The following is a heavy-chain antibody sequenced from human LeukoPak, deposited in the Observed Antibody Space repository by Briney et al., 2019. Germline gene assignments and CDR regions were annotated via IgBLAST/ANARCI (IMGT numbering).Heavy chain of an antibody. D-gene: IGHD6-13*01. V-gene: IGHV1-46*01. CDR2: INPSGGT. Sequence: ASVKVSCKASGYTFSIYNMHWVRQAPGQGLEWMGIINPSGGTSYAQKLQGRITMTRDTSTVYMELNSLRAEDTAVYYCARVYGLGYSSSWYLYWGQGTLVTVSS. CDR3: ARVYGLGYSSSWYLY. J-gene: IGHJ4*02. CDR1: GYTFSIYN.